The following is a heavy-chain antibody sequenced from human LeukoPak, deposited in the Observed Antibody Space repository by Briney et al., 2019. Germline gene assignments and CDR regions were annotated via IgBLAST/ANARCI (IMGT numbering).Heavy chain of an antibody. V-gene: IGHV1-18*01. CDR1: GNTITSYG. Sequence: ASEKVSCKASGNTITSYGISRVRQAAGQWLEWMGCISAYNGNTNYAQKLQGRVTMTTDTSTSTAYMELRSLRSDDTAVYYCARVPITYSSGWEETPDYWGQGTLVTVSS. J-gene: IGHJ4*02. CDR2: ISAYNGNT. D-gene: IGHD6-19*01. CDR3: ARVPITYSSGWEETPDY.